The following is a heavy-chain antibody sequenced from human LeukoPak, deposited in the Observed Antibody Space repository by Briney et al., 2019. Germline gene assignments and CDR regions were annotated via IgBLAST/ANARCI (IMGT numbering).Heavy chain of an antibody. Sequence: PGGSLRLSCVVSIFSFNTDWMTWVRQAPGKGLEWVANIKHDGSEKYYVDYVEGRFTISRDNAKNSLYLQMNSLRAEDTAVYYCARDWSFDYWGQGTLVTVSS. J-gene: IGHJ4*02. CDR3: ARDWSFDY. CDR1: IFSFNTDW. CDR2: IKHDGSEK. V-gene: IGHV3-7*01.